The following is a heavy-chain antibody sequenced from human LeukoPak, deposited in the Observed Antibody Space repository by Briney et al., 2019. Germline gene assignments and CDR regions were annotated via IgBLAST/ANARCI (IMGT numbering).Heavy chain of an antibody. Sequence: SETLSLTCTVSGGSISSSSYYWGWIRQPPGKGLEWIGSIYYSGSTYYNPSLKSRVTISVDTSKNQFSLKLSSVTAADTAVYYCARSDTAMALDYWGQGTLVTVSP. CDR2: IYYSGST. CDR3: ARSDTAMALDY. J-gene: IGHJ4*02. CDR1: GGSISSSSYY. V-gene: IGHV4-39*01. D-gene: IGHD5-18*01.